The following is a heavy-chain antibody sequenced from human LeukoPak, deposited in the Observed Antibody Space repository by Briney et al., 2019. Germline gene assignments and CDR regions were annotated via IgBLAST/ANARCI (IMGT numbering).Heavy chain of an antibody. CDR3: AREDLTGYYVYFDY. J-gene: IGHJ4*02. D-gene: IGHD3-9*01. CDR1: GGSISSGSYY. V-gene: IGHV4-61*02. Sequence: SETLSLTCTVPGGSISSGSYYWSWIRQPAGKGLEWIGRIYTSGSTNYNPSLKSRVTISVDTSKNQFSLKLSSVTAADTAVYYCAREDLTGYYVYFDYWGQGTLVTVSS. CDR2: IYTSGST.